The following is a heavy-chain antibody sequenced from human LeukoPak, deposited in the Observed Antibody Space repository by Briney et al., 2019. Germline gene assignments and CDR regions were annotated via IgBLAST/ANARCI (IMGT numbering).Heavy chain of an antibody. CDR3: AKAARITIFGVVSLFDY. V-gene: IGHV3-23*01. D-gene: IGHD3-3*01. CDR1: GFTLSSYA. J-gene: IGHJ4*02. CDR2: ISGSGGST. Sequence: VGSLRLSCAASGFTLSSYAMSGVRQAPGKGLEWVSAISGSGGSTYYADSVKGRFTISRDNSKNTLYLQMSSLRAEDRAVYYCAKAARITIFGVVSLFDYWGQGTLVTASS.